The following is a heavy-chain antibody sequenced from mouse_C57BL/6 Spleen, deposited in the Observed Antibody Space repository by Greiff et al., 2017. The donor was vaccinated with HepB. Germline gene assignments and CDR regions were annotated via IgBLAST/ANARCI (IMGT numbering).Heavy chain of an antibody. J-gene: IGHJ2*01. Sequence: QVHVKQPGAELVKPGASVKLSCKASGYTFTSYWMHWVKQRPGQGLEWIGMIHPNSGSTNYNEKFKSKATLTVDKSSSTAYMQLSSLTSGDSAVDYGARGEHYYGSSFFDYWGQGTTLTVSS. CDR3: ARGEHYYGSSFFDY. V-gene: IGHV1-64*01. D-gene: IGHD1-1*01. CDR2: IHPNSGST. CDR1: GYTFTSYW.